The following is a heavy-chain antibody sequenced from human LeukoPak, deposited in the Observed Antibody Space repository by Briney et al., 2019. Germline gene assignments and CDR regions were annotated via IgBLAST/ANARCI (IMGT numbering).Heavy chain of an antibody. V-gene: IGHV3-48*04. Sequence: GGSLRLSCAASGFTFSSYWMTWVRQAPGKGLEWVSYITSSGSTIYYTDSVKGRFTISRDNAKNSLYLQMNSLRAEDTAVYYCARDLATRQRTGLYDSWGQGALVTVSS. D-gene: IGHD3-16*02. CDR1: GFTFSSYW. J-gene: IGHJ4*02. CDR3: ARDLATRQRTGLYDS. CDR2: ITSSGSTI.